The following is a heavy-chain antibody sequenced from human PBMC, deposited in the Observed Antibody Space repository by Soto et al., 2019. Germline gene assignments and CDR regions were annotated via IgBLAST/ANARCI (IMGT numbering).Heavy chain of an antibody. CDR2: MIPNSGNT. V-gene: IGHV1-8*01. D-gene: IGHD6-19*01. CDR1: GYTFTSYD. Sequence: QVQLVQSGAEVKKPGASVKVSCKASGYTFTSYDINWVRQATGQGLEWMGWMIPNSGNTVYAQKFQGRFSMTRNISISTAYMELTSLTSEDTAVYYCARGSSAWYDPWGQGTLVTVSP. J-gene: IGHJ5*02. CDR3: ARGSSAWYDP.